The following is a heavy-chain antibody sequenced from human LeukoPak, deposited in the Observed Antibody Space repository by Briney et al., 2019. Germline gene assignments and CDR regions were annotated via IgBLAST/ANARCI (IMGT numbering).Heavy chain of an antibody. CDR3: ARELVSLGTGYFDL. V-gene: IGHV3-23*01. CDR2: ITGSSTWT. Sequence: PGGSLRLSCEASGFTFGTYGMTWVRQAPGKGLEWVSGITGSSTWTYYADSVRGRFTISRDNYKNTLHLQMNNLTADDTAIYYCARELVSLGTGYFDLWGRGTLVTVSS. CDR1: GFTFGTYG. J-gene: IGHJ2*01. D-gene: IGHD7-27*01.